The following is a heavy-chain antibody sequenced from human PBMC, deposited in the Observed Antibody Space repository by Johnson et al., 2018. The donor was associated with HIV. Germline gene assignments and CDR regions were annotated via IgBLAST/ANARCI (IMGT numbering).Heavy chain of an antibody. CDR2: IKSKTDGGTT. Sequence: VVEWVGRIKSKTDGGTTDYAAPVKGRFTISRDDSKNTLYLQMNSLKTEDTAVYYCTTWTYYGVFDLWGQGTMVTVSS. CDR3: TTWTYYGVFDL. V-gene: IGHV3-15*01. D-gene: IGHD4-17*01. J-gene: IGHJ3*01.